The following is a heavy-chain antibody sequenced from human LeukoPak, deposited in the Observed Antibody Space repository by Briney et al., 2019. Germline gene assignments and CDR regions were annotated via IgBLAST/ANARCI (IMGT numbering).Heavy chain of an antibody. J-gene: IGHJ4*02. CDR2: IDAVNGET. CDR1: GYTFTRYA. CDR3: ARYENPVGLANWGLFDY. Sequence: ASVKVSCKASGYTFTRYAMHSGRQAPGQRREWWGGIDAVNGETKYSQKFQGRVTMTRDTSTSTGYMELSSLRAEDTAVCYCARYENPVGLANWGLFDYWGQGTLVTVSS. V-gene: IGHV1-3*01. D-gene: IGHD7-27*01.